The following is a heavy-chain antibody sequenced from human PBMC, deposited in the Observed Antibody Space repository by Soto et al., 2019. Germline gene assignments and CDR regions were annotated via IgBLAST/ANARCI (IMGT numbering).Heavy chain of an antibody. CDR2: FDPEDAET. CDR1: GYTPTEFS. CDR3: ATTLGSSLQNDYYGMDV. Sequence: ASVKVSCKVSGYTPTEFSMHWVRQAPGKGLEWMGGFDPEDAETIYAQKFQGRVTMTEDTSTDTAYMELSSLRSEDTAVYYCATTLGSSLQNDYYGMDVWGQGTTVTVSS. V-gene: IGHV1-24*01. D-gene: IGHD6-6*01. J-gene: IGHJ6*02.